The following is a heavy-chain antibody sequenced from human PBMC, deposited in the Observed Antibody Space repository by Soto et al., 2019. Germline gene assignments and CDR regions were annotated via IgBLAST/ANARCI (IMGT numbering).Heavy chain of an antibody. D-gene: IGHD3-3*01. CDR3: VKASYDFWSGYSHTPYYYSGMDV. Sequence: GGPLSLSCSASGFTFSSYAMHWVRQAPGQGLEYVSAISSNGGSTYYADSVKGRFTISRDNSKNTLYLQMSSLRAEDTAVYYCVKASYDFWSGYSHTPYYYSGMDVWGQGTTVTVSS. V-gene: IGHV3-64D*08. CDR2: ISSNGGST. J-gene: IGHJ6*02. CDR1: GFTFSSYA.